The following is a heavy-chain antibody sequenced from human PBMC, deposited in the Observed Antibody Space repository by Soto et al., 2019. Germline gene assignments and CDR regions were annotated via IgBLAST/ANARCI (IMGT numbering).Heavy chain of an antibody. CDR3: ASVYYDSSGYYYPNAY. Sequence: SVKVSCKASGGTFSSYAISWVRQAPGQGLEWMGGIIPIFGTANYAQKFQGRVTITADESTSTAYMELSSLRSEDTAVYYCASVYYDSSGYYYPNAYRAQGSLVPGSA. CDR1: GGTFSSYA. J-gene: IGHJ1*01. CDR2: IIPIFGTA. V-gene: IGHV1-69*13. D-gene: IGHD3-22*01.